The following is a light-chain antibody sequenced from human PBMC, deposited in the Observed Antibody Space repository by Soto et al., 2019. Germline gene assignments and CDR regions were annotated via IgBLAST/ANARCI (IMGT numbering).Light chain of an antibody. CDR3: QQYDNLPPLT. CDR2: DAS. Sequence: DIQMTQSPSSLSASVGDRVTITCQASQDISNYLNWYQLKPGKAPKLLIYDASNLETGVPSRFSGSGSGTDFTFTISSLQPEDIATYYCQQYDNLPPLTFGGGTKVEIK. J-gene: IGKJ4*01. CDR1: QDISNY. V-gene: IGKV1-33*01.